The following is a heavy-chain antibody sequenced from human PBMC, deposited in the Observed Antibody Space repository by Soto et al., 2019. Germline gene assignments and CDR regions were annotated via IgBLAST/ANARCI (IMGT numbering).Heavy chain of an antibody. Sequence: QITLKESGPTLVKPTQTLTLTCTFSGLSLRTTGVGVGWVRQPPGKALEWLALLYWDDDKRYSPSLKSRLTITKDTSKKQVVLTMTNKDTVDTATYYCVQSRCAGDCLQIDSSHSYYGLDVWGQGTTVTVSS. V-gene: IGHV2-5*02. CDR3: VQSRCAGDCLQIDSSHSYYGLDV. J-gene: IGHJ6*02. CDR2: LYWDDDK. CDR1: GLSLRTTGVG. D-gene: IGHD2-21*02.